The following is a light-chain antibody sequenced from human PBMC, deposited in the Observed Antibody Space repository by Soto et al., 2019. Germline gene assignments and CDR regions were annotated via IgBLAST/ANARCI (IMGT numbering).Light chain of an antibody. CDR3: QQRNNWPLT. CDR2: GIS. CDR1: QSVSSN. V-gene: IGKV3D-15*01. Sequence: EIVMTQSPATLSVSPGERATLSCGASQSVSSNYLAWYQQKPGQAPRLLIYGISKRATDIPDRFSGSGSGTEFTLTISSLQPEDFAVYYCQQRNNWPLTFGGGTRWIS. J-gene: IGKJ4*01.